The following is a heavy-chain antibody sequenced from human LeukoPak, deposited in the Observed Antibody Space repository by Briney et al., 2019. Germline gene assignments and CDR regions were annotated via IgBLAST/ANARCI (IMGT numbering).Heavy chain of an antibody. CDR1: GYTFTSCD. J-gene: IGHJ5*02. D-gene: IGHD5-12*01. CDR3: TRGPSGYGLGWFDP. CDR2: MNPSSGNT. Sequence: ASVKVSCKASGYTFTSCDVNWVRQATGQGLEWMGWMNPSSGNTGFGQKFQGRVSLTRDTSTSTAYMELSSLRSDDTAVYYCTRGPSGYGLGWFDPWGQGTLVTVSS. V-gene: IGHV1-8*01.